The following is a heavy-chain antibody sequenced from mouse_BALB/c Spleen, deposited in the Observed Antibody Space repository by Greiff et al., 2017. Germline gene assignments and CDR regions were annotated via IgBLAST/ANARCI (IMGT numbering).Heavy chain of an antibody. CDR1: GFTFSSYA. J-gene: IGHJ3*01. V-gene: IGHV5-6-5*01. D-gene: IGHD1-2*01. Sequence: LQQSGGGLVKPGGSLKLSCAASGFTFSSYAMSWVRQTPEKRLEWVASISSGGSTYYPDSVKGRFTISRDNARNILYLQMSSLRSEDTAMYYCARGGYSSAWFAYWGQGTLVTVSA. CDR2: ISSGGST. CDR3: ARGGYSSAWFAY.